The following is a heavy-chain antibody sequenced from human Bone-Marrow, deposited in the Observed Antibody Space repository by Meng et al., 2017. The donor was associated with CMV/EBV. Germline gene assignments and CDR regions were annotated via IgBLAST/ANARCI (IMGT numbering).Heavy chain of an antibody. Sequence: GSLRLSCTVSGGSISSGDYYWSWIRQPPGKGLEWIGEINHSGSTNYNPSLKSRVTISVDTSKNQFSLKLSSVTAADTAVYYCARGRGIAARPWFDYWGQGTLVTVSS. CDR1: GGSISSGDYY. V-gene: IGHV4-39*07. CDR3: ARGRGIAARPWFDY. J-gene: IGHJ4*02. D-gene: IGHD6-6*01. CDR2: INHSGST.